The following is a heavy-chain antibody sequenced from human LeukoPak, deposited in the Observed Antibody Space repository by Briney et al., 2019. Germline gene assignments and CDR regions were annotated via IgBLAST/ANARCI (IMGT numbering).Heavy chain of an antibody. CDR1: GFTFSSYW. CDR2: IKSDGTST. CDR3: ARDRYYGIDV. Sequence: GGSLRLSCAASGFTFSSYWMHWVPQDPGKGLVWVSHIKSDGTSTSYADSVRGRFTISRDNAKNTLYLQMNSLRAEDTAVYFCARDRYYGIDVWGRGTTVTVSS. J-gene: IGHJ6*02. V-gene: IGHV3-74*01.